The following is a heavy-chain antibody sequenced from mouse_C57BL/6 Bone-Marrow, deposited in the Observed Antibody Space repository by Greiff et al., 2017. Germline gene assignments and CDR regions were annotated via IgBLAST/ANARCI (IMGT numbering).Heavy chain of an antibody. CDR2: INPNYGTT. D-gene: IGHD2-5*01. CDR3: AREVSKGSYWYCDV. CDR1: GYSFTDYN. J-gene: IGHJ1*03. Sequence: VQLQQSGPELVKHGASVKISCKASGYSFTDYNMNWVKQSNGKSLEWIGVINPNYGTTSYNQKFKGKATLTVDQSSSTAYMQLNSLTSEDSAVYDCAREVSKGSYWYCDVWGTGTTVTVSS. V-gene: IGHV1-39*01.